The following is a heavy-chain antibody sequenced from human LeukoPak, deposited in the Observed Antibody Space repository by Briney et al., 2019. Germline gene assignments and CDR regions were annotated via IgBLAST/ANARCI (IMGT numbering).Heavy chain of an antibody. CDR2: IDWDDDK. Sequence: ESGPTLVNPTQTLTLTCTFSGFSLSTSGMCVSWIRQPPGKALEWLGRIDWDDDKYYSTSLKTRLTISKDTSKNQVVLTMTNMDPVDTSTYSCARIRYSGSYDANYYFDYWGQGTLVTVSS. D-gene: IGHD1-26*01. V-gene: IGHV2-70*11. CDR1: GFSLSTSGMC. CDR3: ARIRYSGSYDANYYFDY. J-gene: IGHJ4*02.